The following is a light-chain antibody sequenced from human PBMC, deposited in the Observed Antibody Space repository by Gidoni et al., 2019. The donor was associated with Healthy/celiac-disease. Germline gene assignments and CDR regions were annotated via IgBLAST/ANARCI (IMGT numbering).Light chain of an antibody. CDR3: QQSYSSVRT. J-gene: IGKJ4*01. Sequence: DIQMTQSPSSLSASVGDRVTITCRASQSISSFLHWYQQKPGKAPNLLVYAASTLQSGVPSRFSGSGFGTDFTLTISSLQPEDFATYYCQQSYSSVRTFGGGTKVEIK. V-gene: IGKV1-39*01. CDR2: AAS. CDR1: QSISSF.